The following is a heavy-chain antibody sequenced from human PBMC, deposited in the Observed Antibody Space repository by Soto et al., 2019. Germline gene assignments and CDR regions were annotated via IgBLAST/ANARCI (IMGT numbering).Heavy chain of an antibody. CDR1: GFTFSSYA. V-gene: IGHV3-23*01. D-gene: IGHD3-16*02. J-gene: IGHJ4*02. Sequence: EVQLLESGGGLVQPGGSLRLSCAASGFTFSSYAMSWVRQAPRKGLEWVSAISGSGGRTYYADSVKGRFTISRDNSKNTLYLQMNSLRAEDTAVYYCAKVQYDYIWGSYRRPGAYFDYWGQGTLVTVSS. CDR2: ISGSGGRT. CDR3: AKVQYDYIWGSYRRPGAYFDY.